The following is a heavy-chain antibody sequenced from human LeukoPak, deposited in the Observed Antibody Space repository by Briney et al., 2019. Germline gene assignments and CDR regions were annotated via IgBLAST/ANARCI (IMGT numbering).Heavy chain of an antibody. CDR1: GGSFSGYY. D-gene: IGHD6-6*01. CDR2: INHSGST. J-gene: IGHJ6*03. CDR3: ARGSGSSSPYYYYYMDV. Sequence: PSETLSLTCAVSGGSFSGYYWSWIRQPPGKGLEWIGEINHSGSTNYNPSLKSRVTISVDTSKNQFSLKLSSVTAADTAVYYCARGSGSSSPYYYYYMDVWGKGTTVTVSS. V-gene: IGHV4-34*01.